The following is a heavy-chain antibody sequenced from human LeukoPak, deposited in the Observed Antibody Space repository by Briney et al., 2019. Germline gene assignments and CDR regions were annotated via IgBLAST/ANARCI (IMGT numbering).Heavy chain of an antibody. J-gene: IGHJ4*02. CDR3: ARAGFALAPHRGTPFDY. Sequence: SETLSLTCTVSGGSISSSSYYWGWIRQPPGKGLEWIGSIYYSGSTYYNSSLKSRATISVDTSKNQFSLILSSVTAADTAVYYCARAGFALAPHRGTPFDYWGQGTLVTVSS. CDR2: IYYSGST. CDR1: GGSISSSSYY. D-gene: IGHD6-6*01. V-gene: IGHV4-39*07.